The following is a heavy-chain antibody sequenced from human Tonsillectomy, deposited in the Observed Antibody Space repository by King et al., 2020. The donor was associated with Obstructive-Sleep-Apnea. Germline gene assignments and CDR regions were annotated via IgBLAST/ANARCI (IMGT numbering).Heavy chain of an antibody. CDR1: GFTFSTYG. D-gene: IGHD2-2*01. CDR2: IRYDGRTK. CDR3: ANVFSSPGYDY. V-gene: IGHV3-30*02. Sequence: VQLVESGGGVVQPGGSLRLSCAASGFTFSTYGMHWVRQAPGKGLEWVAFIRYDGRTKYYADSLKGRCTISRDNSKHTLYLQMNSRRAEDTAVYYCANVFSSPGYDYWGQGTLVTVSS. J-gene: IGHJ4*02.